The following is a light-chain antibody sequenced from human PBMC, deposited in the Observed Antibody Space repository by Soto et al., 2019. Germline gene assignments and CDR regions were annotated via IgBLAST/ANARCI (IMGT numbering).Light chain of an antibody. J-gene: IGLJ2*01. Sequence: QSVLTQPASVSGSPGQSITISCTGTSSDIGAYNYVSWYQQHPGKVPKLMIYDVSNRPSGVSDRFSGSKSGNTASLTISGLQAEDEADYYCSSYTSSNTLVFGGGTKLTV. V-gene: IGLV2-14*01. CDR3: SSYTSSNTLV. CDR1: SSDIGAYNY. CDR2: DVS.